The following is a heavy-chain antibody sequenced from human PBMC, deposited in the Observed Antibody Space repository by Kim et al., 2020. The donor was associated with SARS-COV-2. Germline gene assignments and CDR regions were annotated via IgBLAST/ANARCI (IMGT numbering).Heavy chain of an antibody. J-gene: IGHJ4*02. CDR3: ARDQGVYGDYGWVAGPDY. CDR2: ISYDGSNK. D-gene: IGHD4-17*01. V-gene: IGHV3-30*04. Sequence: GGSLRLSCTASGFTFSSYAMHWVRQAPGKGLEWVAVISYDGSNKYYADSVKGRFTISRDNSKNTLYLQMNSLRAEDTAVYYCARDQGVYGDYGWVAGPDYWGQGTLVTVSS. CDR1: GFTFSSYA.